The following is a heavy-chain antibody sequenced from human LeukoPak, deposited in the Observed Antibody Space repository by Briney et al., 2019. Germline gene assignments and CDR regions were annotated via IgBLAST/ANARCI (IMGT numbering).Heavy chain of an antibody. CDR1: GYTFTGYY. Sequence: ASVKVSCKASGYTFTGYYMHWVRQAPGQGLEWMGWINPNSGGTNYAQKFQGRVTMTRDTSISTAYMELSRLRSDDTAVYFCARRPINCIITNCYVDYWGQGTLVTVSS. J-gene: IGHJ4*02. CDR2: INPNSGGT. V-gene: IGHV1-2*02. CDR3: ARRPINCIITNCYVDY. D-gene: IGHD2-2*01.